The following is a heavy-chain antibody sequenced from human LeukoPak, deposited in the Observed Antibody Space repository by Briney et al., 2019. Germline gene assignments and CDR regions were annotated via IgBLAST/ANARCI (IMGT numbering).Heavy chain of an antibody. J-gene: IGHJ6*02. Sequence: ASVKVSCKASGYTFTVYYMHWVRQAPGQGLEWMGWINPNSGGTNYAQKFQGRVTMTRDTSISTAYMELSRLRSDDTAVYYCARWDRSGYYYGMDVWGQGTTVTVSS. CDR1: GYTFTVYY. V-gene: IGHV1-2*02. D-gene: IGHD3-3*01. CDR2: INPNSGGT. CDR3: ARWDRSGYYYGMDV.